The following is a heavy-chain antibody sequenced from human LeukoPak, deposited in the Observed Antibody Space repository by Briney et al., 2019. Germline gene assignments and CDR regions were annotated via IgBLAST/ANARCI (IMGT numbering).Heavy chain of an antibody. CDR2: IYYSGNT. CDR3: ARGRNWNRAWVDY. D-gene: IGHD1-20*01. J-gene: IGHJ4*02. V-gene: IGHV4-30-4*08. CDR1: GDSISSNYY. Sequence: TSQTLSLTCTVSGDSISSNYYWSWIRQPPGKGLEWIGYIYYSGNTYYNPSLKSRVTISVDTSKNQFSLKLSSVTAAGTAVYYCARGRNWNRAWVDYWGQGTLVTVSS.